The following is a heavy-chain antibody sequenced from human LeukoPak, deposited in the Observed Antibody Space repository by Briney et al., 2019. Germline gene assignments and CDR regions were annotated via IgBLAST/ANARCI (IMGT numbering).Heavy chain of an antibody. V-gene: IGHV1-2*02. Sequence: ASVKVSCKASGYTFTRYYMHWVRQAPGQGLEWMGWINPNSGGTNYAQKFQGRVTMTRDTSISTAYMELSRLRSDDTAVYYCATGYTRGGLYYYYMDVWGKGTTVTVSS. J-gene: IGHJ6*03. CDR2: INPNSGGT. CDR3: ATGYTRGGLYYYYMDV. D-gene: IGHD5-24*01. CDR1: GYTFTRYY.